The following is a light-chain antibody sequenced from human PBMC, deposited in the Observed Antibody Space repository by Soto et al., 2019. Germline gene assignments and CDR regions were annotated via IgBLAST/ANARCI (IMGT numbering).Light chain of an antibody. V-gene: IGLV2-8*01. J-gene: IGLJ1*01. CDR3: SSYAGNNIYYV. CDR1: SNDVGGYNF. CDR2: EVS. Sequence: QSALTQPPSASGSPGQSVTISCTGTSNDVGGYNFVSWYQQHPGKAPKLMIFEVSKRPSGVPDRFSGSKSGSTASLTVSGLQAEDEADYYCSSYAGNNIYYVFGTGTQLTVL.